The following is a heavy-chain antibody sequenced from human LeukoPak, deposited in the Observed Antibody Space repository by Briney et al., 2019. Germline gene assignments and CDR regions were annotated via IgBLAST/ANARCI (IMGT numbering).Heavy chain of an antibody. CDR2: ISDNGGTS. D-gene: IGHD3-10*01. V-gene: IGHV3-23*01. CDR1: GFTFSSYG. J-gene: IGHJ2*01. Sequence: GGSLRLSCAASGFTFSSYGMSWVRQAPGKGLEWVSGISDNGGTSYYAGSVKGRFTISRDNSKNTLYLQMNSLRAEDTALYYCAKTFGSGNYYSYWYFDLWGRGTLVTVSS. CDR3: AKTFGSGNYYSYWYFDL.